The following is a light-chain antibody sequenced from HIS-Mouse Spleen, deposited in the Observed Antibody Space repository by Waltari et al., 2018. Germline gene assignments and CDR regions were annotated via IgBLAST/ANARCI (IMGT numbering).Light chain of an antibody. V-gene: IGKV1-8*01. CDR3: QQYYSYPWT. Sequence: AIRMTQSPSSLSASPGDRVTTTCRATQGISSYLAWYQQKPGQAPKLLIYAASTLQSGVPARFSGSGSGTDFTLTISCLQSEDFATYYCQQYYSYPWTFGQGTKVEIK. J-gene: IGKJ1*01. CDR2: AAS. CDR1: QGISSY.